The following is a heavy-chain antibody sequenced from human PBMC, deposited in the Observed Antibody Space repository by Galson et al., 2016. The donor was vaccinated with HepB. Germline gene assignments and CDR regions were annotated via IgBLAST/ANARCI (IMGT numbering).Heavy chain of an antibody. V-gene: IGHV5-51*01. Sequence: QSGAEVKKPGESLQISCKGSGFNFTTYWIGWVRQMPGKGLEWMGIIFPGDSDTRYNPSFEGRVTISADTSTSTAYLQWSSLKASDSAMYYCARHELHSNSWYMDSWGQGTLVTVSS. D-gene: IGHD6-13*01. CDR1: GFNFTTYW. CDR2: IFPGDSDT. CDR3: ARHELHSNSWYMDS. J-gene: IGHJ4*02.